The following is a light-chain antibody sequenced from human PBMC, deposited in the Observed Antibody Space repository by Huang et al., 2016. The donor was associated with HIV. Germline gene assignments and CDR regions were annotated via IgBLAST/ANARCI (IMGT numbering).Light chain of an antibody. V-gene: IGKV3-11*01. CDR2: DAS. Sequence: EIVLTQSPVTLSRSPGQRATLSCRASQSVDTYLAWYQQKPGQAPRLLIYDASNGATGIPARFSGSGSGTDFTLTISSLEPDDFVLYFCQQRGTWPPTFVGGTTLEIK. J-gene: IGKJ4*01. CDR1: QSVDTY. CDR3: QQRGTWPPT.